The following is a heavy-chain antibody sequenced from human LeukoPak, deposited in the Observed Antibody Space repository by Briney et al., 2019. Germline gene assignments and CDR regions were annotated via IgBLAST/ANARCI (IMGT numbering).Heavy chain of an antibody. Sequence: PSETLSLTCTVSGGSISRYYWSWIRQPAGKGLEWIGRIYTSGSTNYNPSLKSRVTMSVDTSKNQFSLKLSSVTAADTAVYYCARDSSRYSSSWYWFDPWGQGTLVTVSS. CDR1: GGSISRYY. D-gene: IGHD6-13*01. CDR3: ARDSSRYSSSWYWFDP. CDR2: IYTSGST. J-gene: IGHJ5*02. V-gene: IGHV4-4*07.